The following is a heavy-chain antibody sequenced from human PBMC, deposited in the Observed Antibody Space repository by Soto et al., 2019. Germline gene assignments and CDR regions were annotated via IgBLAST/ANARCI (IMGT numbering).Heavy chain of an antibody. CDR1: GYTFTSYA. V-gene: IGHV1-3*01. Sequence: ASVKVSCKASGYTFTSYAMHWVRQAPGQRLEWMGWINAGNGNTKYSQKFQGRVTITRDTSASTAYMELNSLRAEDTAVYYCARGPYYYDSSGPWGYFDLWGRGTLVTVSS. CDR2: INAGNGNT. D-gene: IGHD3-22*01. CDR3: ARGPYYYDSSGPWGYFDL. J-gene: IGHJ2*01.